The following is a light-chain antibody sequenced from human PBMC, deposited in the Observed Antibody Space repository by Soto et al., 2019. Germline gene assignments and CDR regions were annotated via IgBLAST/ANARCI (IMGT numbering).Light chain of an antibody. V-gene: IGKV1-5*03. CDR2: EAS. Sequence: DIQMTQSPSTLSASVGGRVTITCRASQSISSWLAWYQQKPGKAPNLLIYEASRLESAVPSRFSGSASGTELTLTINSLQPDDFATYYCQQYRSYPETFGQGTKV. J-gene: IGKJ1*01. CDR1: QSISSW. CDR3: QQYRSYPET.